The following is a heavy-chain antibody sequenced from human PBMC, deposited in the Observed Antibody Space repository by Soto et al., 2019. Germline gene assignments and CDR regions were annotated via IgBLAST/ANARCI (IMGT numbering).Heavy chain of an antibody. CDR1: GFVFRSYW. Sequence: PGGSLRLSCAASGFVFRSYWMSWVRQAPGKGLEWVANINQDGSEKYYVDSVRGRFIISRDNAVNSLYLQMNSLRAEDTALYYCARDGVAAGLYLDNWGQGTLVTVSS. J-gene: IGHJ4*02. CDR3: ARDGVAAGLYLDN. D-gene: IGHD6-19*01. V-gene: IGHV3-7*01. CDR2: INQDGSEK.